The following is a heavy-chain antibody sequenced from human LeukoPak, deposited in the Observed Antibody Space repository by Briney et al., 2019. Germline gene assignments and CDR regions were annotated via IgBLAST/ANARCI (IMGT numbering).Heavy chain of an antibody. Sequence: HPGGSLRLSCAASGFTFSSYGMHWVRQAPGKGLEWVAVISYDGSNKYYADSVKGRFTISRDNSKNTLYLQMNSLRAEDTAVYYCARDGIYGGNPTYDAFDIWGQGTMVTVSS. V-gene: IGHV3-30*19. D-gene: IGHD4-23*01. CDR3: ARDGIYGGNPTYDAFDI. CDR2: ISYDGSNK. CDR1: GFTFSSYG. J-gene: IGHJ3*02.